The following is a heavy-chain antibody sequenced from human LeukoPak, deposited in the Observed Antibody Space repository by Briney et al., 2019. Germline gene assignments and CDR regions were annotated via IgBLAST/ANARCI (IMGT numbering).Heavy chain of an antibody. CDR1: GYTFTGYY. V-gene: IGHV1-2*02. CDR3: ARDVKDDFWSGFSGMDV. Sequence: ASVKVSCKASGYTFTGYYMHWVRQAPGQGLEWMGWINPNSGGTNYAQKFQGRVTMTRDTSISTAYIELSRLRSDDTAVYYCARDVKDDFWSGFSGMDVWGQGTTVTVSS. CDR2: INPNSGGT. D-gene: IGHD3-3*01. J-gene: IGHJ6*02.